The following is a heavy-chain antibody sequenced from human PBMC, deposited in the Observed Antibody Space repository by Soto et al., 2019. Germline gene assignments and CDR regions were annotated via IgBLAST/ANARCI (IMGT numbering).Heavy chain of an antibody. J-gene: IGHJ6*02. D-gene: IGHD6-6*01. Sequence: PSETLSLTCTASGDSIRGDYWSWIRQPPGKGLEWIGYNYYSGSTNYNPSLKSRVTISLDTSKNQFSLKLSSVTAADTAVYYCARGSSIAGLYYGMDVWGQGTTVTVSS. CDR2: NYYSGST. CDR1: GDSIRGDY. V-gene: IGHV4-59*12. CDR3: ARGSSIAGLYYGMDV.